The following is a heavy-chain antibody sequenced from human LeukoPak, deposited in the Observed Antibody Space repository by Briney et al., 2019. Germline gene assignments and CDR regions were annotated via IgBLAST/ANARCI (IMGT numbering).Heavy chain of an antibody. CDR2: INHSGTT. J-gene: IGHJ4*02. D-gene: IGHD3-3*01. Sequence: SETLSLTCSVYGGSVNGYYWSWIRQPPGKGLEWIGEINHSGTTNYNPSLKSRVTMSPDTSKNQFSLRLNSVTAADTAVYYCARVPLRFLEPFDYWGQGTLVTVSS. CDR1: GGSVNGYY. CDR3: ARVPLRFLEPFDY. V-gene: IGHV4-34*01.